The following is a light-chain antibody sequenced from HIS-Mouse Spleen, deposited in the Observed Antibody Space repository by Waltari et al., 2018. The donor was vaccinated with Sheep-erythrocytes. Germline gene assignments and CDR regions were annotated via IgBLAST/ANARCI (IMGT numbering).Light chain of an antibody. J-gene: IGKJ1*01. V-gene: IGKV3-20*01. CDR2: GAS. CDR3: QQYGSSPRT. Sequence: RATLSCRASQSVSSSYLAWYQQKPGQAPRLLIYGASSRATGIPDRFSGSGSGTDFTLTISRLEPEDFAVYYCQQYGSSPRTFGQGTKVEIK. CDR1: QSVSSSY.